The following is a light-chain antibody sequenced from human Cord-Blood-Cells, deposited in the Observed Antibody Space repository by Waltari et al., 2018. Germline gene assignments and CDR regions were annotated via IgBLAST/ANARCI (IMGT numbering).Light chain of an antibody. V-gene: IGKV1-39*01. CDR2: AAS. Sequence: DIQMTQSPSSLSASVGDRVTITCRASQSISSYLNWYQQKPGKAPKLLIYAASSLQSGVPSRFSGSGSGTEFALTISSLQPEGFATYYGQQSYSTPWTFGQGTKVEIK. J-gene: IGKJ1*01. CDR1: QSISSY. CDR3: QQSYSTPWT.